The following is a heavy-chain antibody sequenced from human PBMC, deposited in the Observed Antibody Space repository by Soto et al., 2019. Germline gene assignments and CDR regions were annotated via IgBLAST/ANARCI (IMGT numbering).Heavy chain of an antibody. J-gene: IGHJ4*02. V-gene: IGHV3-30*18. Sequence: VQLEESGGNVVQPGRSLRLSCAASGFSFSDYGMHWVRQAPGKGLESVALLSYDGDKEYYADSVKGRFTISRDNSKNTLFLQMNSLRPEDTAVYYCGKDLMGEQWLGVMHYWGQGTLVTVSS. CDR3: GKDLMGEQWLGVMHY. CDR1: GFSFSDYG. CDR2: LSYDGDKE. D-gene: IGHD6-19*01.